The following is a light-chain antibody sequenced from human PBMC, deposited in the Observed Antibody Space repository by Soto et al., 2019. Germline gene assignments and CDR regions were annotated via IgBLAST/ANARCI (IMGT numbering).Light chain of an antibody. J-gene: IGLJ1*01. CDR1: SSNIGSNT. V-gene: IGLV1-44*01. CDR2: TAG. CDR3: SAWDNILNGYV. Sequence: QLVLTQPLSVSASPGQRVTISCSGGSSNIGSNTVAWYQHLPGTAPPRLIFTAGQRPSGVPGRFSGSKSGTSASLAISGLQSEDEGDYYCSAWDNILNGYVFGPGTKLTVL.